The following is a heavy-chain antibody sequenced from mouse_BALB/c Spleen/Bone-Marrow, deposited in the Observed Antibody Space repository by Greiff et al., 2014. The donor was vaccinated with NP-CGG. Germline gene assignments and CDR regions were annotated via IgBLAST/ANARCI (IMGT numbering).Heavy chain of an antibody. CDR1: GFNIKDTY. D-gene: IGHD1-1*01. CDR3: ARYYYGSSYFDY. V-gene: IGHV14-3*02. Sequence: DVQLQESGAELVKPGASVKLSCTASGFNIKDTYMHWVKQRPEQGLEWIGRIDPANGNTKYDPKFQGKATITADTSSNTAYLQLNSLTSEDTAVYYCARYYYGSSYFDYWGQGTTLTVSS. CDR2: IDPANGNT. J-gene: IGHJ2*01.